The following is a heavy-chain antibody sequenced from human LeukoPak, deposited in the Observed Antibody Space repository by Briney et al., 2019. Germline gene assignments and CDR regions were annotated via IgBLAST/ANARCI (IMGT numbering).Heavy chain of an antibody. D-gene: IGHD4-17*01. CDR1: GGSIIGSSYY. CDR3: GRLRGAMTTVTSNFDY. V-gene: IGHV4-39*01. CDR2: AFYSGDT. Sequence: SETLSLTCTVSGGSIIGSSYYWGWIRQPPGKGLEWIGSAFYSGDTYYKSSLKSRVTISVGTSKNQFSLKLSSVTAADTAVYYCGRLRGAMTTVTSNFDYWGQGTLVTVSS. J-gene: IGHJ4*02.